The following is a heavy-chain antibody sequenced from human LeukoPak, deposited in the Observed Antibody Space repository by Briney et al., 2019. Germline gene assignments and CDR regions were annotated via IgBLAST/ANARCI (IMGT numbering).Heavy chain of an antibody. V-gene: IGHV3-33*01. CDR1: GFTFSSYG. CDR3: ARVGAAGYYYGMDV. CDR2: IWYDGSNK. J-gene: IGHJ6*02. Sequence: GGSLRLSCAASGFTFSSYGMHWVRQAPCKGLEWVAVIWYDGSNKYYADSVKGRFTISRDNSKNTLYLQMNSLRAEDTAVYYCARVGAAGYYYGMDVWGQGATVTVSS. D-gene: IGHD6-13*01.